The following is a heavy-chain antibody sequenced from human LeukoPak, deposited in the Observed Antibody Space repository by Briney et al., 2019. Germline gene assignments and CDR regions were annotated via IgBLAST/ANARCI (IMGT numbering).Heavy chain of an antibody. CDR1: GFTFSSYA. J-gene: IGHJ4*02. Sequence: GGSLRLSCAASGFTFSSYAMHWVRQAPGKGLEWVAVISYDGSNKYYADSVKGRFTISRDNSKNTLYLQMNSLRAEDTAVYYCARASSGWDGEYFDYWGRGTLVTVSS. CDR2: ISYDGSNK. CDR3: ARASSGWDGEYFDY. V-gene: IGHV3-30*04. D-gene: IGHD6-19*01.